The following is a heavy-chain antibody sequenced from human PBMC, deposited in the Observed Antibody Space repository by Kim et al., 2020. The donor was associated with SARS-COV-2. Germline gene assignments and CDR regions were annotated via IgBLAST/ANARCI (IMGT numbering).Heavy chain of an antibody. D-gene: IGHD6-25*01. CDR1: GFTFSNHD. CDR3: AKKFNTAGYTDYFDF. J-gene: IGHJ4*01. V-gene: IGHV3-23*01. CDR2: ISGSGHYS. Sequence: GGSLRLSCAASGFTFSNHDMTWVRQAPGKGLEYVSSISGSGHYSFYADSVRGRFTISRDNSRDTLFLQMNHLRADDTALYYCAKKFNTAGYTDYFDFWGQGTLVTVSS.